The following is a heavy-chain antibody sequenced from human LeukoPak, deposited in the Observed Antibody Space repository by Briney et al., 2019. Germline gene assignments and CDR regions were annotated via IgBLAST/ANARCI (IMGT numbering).Heavy chain of an antibody. J-gene: IGHJ3*02. Sequence: GGSLRLSCAASGFTFSDYIMDWVRQAPGKGLEWVGRIRGGANSYTTEYAASVKGRFTISRDDSKNSLYLHMNSLKTEDTAVYHCSRDGGEGGNSAFDIWGQGTMVTVSS. CDR2: IRGGANSYTT. CDR3: SRDGGEGGNSAFDI. CDR1: GFTFSDYI. D-gene: IGHD3-16*01. V-gene: IGHV3-72*01.